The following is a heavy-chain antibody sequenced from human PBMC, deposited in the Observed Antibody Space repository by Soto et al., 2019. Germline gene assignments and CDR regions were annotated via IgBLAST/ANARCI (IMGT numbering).Heavy chain of an antibody. CDR3: VKGEYYYDSSGYYPFDY. CDR2: TNWNGGST. J-gene: IGHJ4*02. CDR1: GFTFDEYG. D-gene: IGHD3-22*01. Sequence: PGGSLRLSCAASGFTFDEYGMSWVRQAPGKGLEWVSGTNWNGGSTGYADSVKGRFTISRDNSKNTLYLQMSSLRVEDTAVYYCVKGEYYYDSSGYYPFDYWGQGTLVTVSS. V-gene: IGHV3-20*04.